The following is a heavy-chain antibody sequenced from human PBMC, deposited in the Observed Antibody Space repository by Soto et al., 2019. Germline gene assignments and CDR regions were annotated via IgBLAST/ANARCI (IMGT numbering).Heavy chain of an antibody. V-gene: IGHV4-59*02. D-gene: IGHD3-16*01. CDR2: VCYNGNT. CDR3: ARGLDRKKVAY. CDR1: GGSVSSSH. Sequence: QVQLHESGPGLVKPSETLSLICTVSGGSVSSSHWSWVRQSPGKGLEWIGGVCYNGNTDYNPSLKSRLTISLDTSKTHFSLKLSSVTAADTAVYYCARGLDRKKVAYWGQGTLVTVSS. J-gene: IGHJ4*02.